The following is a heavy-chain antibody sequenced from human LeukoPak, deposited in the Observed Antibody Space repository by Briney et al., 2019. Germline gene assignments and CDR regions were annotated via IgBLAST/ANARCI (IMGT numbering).Heavy chain of an antibody. CDR1: GFTFSSYA. J-gene: IGHJ4*02. CDR2: ISYDGSNK. Sequence: GGSLRLSCAASGFTFSSYAMHWVRRAPGKGLEWVAVISYDGSNKYYADSVKGRFTISRDNSKNTLYLQMNSLRAEDTAVYYCARGDSSSACFDYWGQGTLVTVSS. D-gene: IGHD6-19*01. V-gene: IGHV3-30-3*01. CDR3: ARGDSSSACFDY.